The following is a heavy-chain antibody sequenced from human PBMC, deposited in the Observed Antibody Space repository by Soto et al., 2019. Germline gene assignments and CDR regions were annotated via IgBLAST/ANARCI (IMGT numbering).Heavy chain of an antibody. J-gene: IGHJ4*02. V-gene: IGHV1-69*02. CDR2: IIPILGIA. CDR3: ARVNEGRPLGFDY. D-gene: IGHD7-27*01. Sequence: QVQLVQSGAEVKKPGSSVKVSCKASGGTFSSYTISWVRQAPGQGLEWMGRIIPILGIANYAQKFQGRVTITADKTTSTAYMELSSLRSEDTAVYYSARVNEGRPLGFDYWGQGTLVTVSS. CDR1: GGTFSSYT.